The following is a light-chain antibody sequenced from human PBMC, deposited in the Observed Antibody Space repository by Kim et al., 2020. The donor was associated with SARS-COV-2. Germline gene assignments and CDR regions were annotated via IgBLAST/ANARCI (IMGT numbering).Light chain of an antibody. CDR3: SSYTSSSRV. CDR2: DVS. Sequence: QSALTQPASVSGSPGQSISISCTGTSSDIGGYKYVSWYQRHPGKAPKLMIYDVSKRPSGVSNRFSGSKSGNTASLTISGLQAEDEADYYCSSYTSSSRVFGGGTQLTVL. J-gene: IGLJ3*02. V-gene: IGLV2-14*01. CDR1: SSDIGGYKY.